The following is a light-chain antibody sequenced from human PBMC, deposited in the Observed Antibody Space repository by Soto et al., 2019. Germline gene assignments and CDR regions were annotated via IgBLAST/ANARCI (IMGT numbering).Light chain of an antibody. J-gene: IGLJ1*01. CDR1: SSHAGGYNY. Sequence: QSALTQPASVSGSPGQSITISCTATSSHAGGYNYVSWYQQHPGKAPKLMIYEVSERPSGVPDRFSGSKSSNTASLTVSGLQAEDEADYYCSSYAGSNNFVFGTGTKVTVL. CDR2: EVS. CDR3: SSYAGSNNFV. V-gene: IGLV2-8*01.